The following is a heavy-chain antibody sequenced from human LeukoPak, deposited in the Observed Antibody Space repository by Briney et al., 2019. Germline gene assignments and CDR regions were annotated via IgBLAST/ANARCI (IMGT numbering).Heavy chain of an antibody. CDR1: GFTFNGYA. CDR3: AKYTERAFDV. CDR2: ISPTGAGT. Sequence: GGSLRLSCAASGFTFNGYAMSWVRQAPGKGLEWVSTISPTGAGTYYADSVKGLFTISRDNSKNTLYLEMNSLRAEDTAVHYCAKYTERAFDVWGQGTTVTVSS. V-gene: IGHV3-23*01. D-gene: IGHD2-2*02. J-gene: IGHJ3*01.